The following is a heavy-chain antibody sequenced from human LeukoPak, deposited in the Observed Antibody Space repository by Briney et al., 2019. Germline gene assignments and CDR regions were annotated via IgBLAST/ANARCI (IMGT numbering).Heavy chain of an antibody. Sequence: PGGSLRLSCAASGFTFSSYGMHWVRQAPGKGLEWVSSISSSSSYIYYADSVKGRFTISRDNAKNSLYLQMNSLRAEDTAVYYCARARLGYCSSTSCLNNNWFDPWGQGTLVTVSS. CDR3: ARARLGYCSSTSCLNNNWFDP. J-gene: IGHJ5*02. CDR1: GFTFSSYG. D-gene: IGHD2-2*01. CDR2: ISSSSSYI. V-gene: IGHV3-21*01.